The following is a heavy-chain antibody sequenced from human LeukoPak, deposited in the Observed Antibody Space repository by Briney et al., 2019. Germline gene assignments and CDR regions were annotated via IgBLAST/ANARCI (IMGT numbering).Heavy chain of an antibody. CDR3: ARCSGEDIVVVPAASNWFDP. D-gene: IGHD2-2*01. CDR2: MYYSGST. Sequence: SETLSLTCTVSGGSISSGDYYWSWIRQPPGKGLEWIGYMYYSGSTYYNPSLKSRVTISVDTSKNQFSLKLSSVTAADTAVYYCARCSGEDIVVVPAASNWFDPWGQGTLVTVSS. V-gene: IGHV4-30-4*01. J-gene: IGHJ5*02. CDR1: GGSISSGDYY.